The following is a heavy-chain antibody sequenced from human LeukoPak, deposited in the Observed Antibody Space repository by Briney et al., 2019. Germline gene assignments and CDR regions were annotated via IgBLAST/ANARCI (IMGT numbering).Heavy chain of an antibody. CDR1: GFTFSSYS. V-gene: IGHV3-48*01. CDR3: ARDLLGVTGYTYGRGIDY. Sequence: GGSLRLSCAASGFTFSSYSMNWVRQAPGKGLEWLSYISTSSTTIYYADSVKGRSTISRDNAKNSLYLQMNSLRAEDTAVYYCARDLLGVTGYTYGRGIDYWGQGTLVTVSS. D-gene: IGHD5-18*01. J-gene: IGHJ4*02. CDR2: ISTSSTTI.